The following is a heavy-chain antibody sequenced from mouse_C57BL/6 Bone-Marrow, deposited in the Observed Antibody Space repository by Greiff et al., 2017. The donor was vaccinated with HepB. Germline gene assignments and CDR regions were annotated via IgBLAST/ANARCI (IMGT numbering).Heavy chain of an antibody. J-gene: IGHJ2*01. Sequence: EVMLVESGEGLVKPGGSLKLSCAASGFTFSSYAMSWVRQTPEKRLEWVAYISSGGDYIYYADTVKGRFPISSDNARNTLYLQMSSLKSEDTAMYYCTRSPTMITTYFDYWGQGTTLTVSS. D-gene: IGHD2-4*01. CDR1: GFTFSSYA. V-gene: IGHV5-9-1*02. CDR3: TRSPTMITTYFDY. CDR2: ISSGGDYI.